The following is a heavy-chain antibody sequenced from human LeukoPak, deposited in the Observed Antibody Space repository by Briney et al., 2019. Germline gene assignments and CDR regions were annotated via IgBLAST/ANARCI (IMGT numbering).Heavy chain of an antibody. V-gene: IGHV3-74*01. Sequence: GGSLRLSCAASGFTSFSNYWIHWVRQAPGKGLLWVSRIKGDGRGTIYADSVKGRFTISRDNARNTVYLQMNSLRVEDTAVYYCAGDRNYQLSPPWGQGTLVTVSS. CDR1: GFTSFSNYW. J-gene: IGHJ4*02. CDR3: AGDRNYQLSPP. CDR2: IKGDGRGT. D-gene: IGHD2-2*01.